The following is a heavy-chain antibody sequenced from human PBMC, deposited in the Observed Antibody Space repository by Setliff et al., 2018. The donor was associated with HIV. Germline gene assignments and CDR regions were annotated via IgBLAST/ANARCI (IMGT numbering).Heavy chain of an antibody. V-gene: IGHV3-15*07. J-gene: IGHJ4*02. Sequence: GSLRLSCAASGFTFSNAWMNWVRQAPGKGLEWVGRIKSVGGKIDYAAPVKGRISISRDDSENTVYLQINSLKTEDTAVYYCTTDLNYDSSNKENYFDSWGQGTLVTVSS. CDR1: GFTFSNAW. CDR3: TTDLNYDSSNKENYFDS. D-gene: IGHD3-22*01. CDR2: IKSVGGKI.